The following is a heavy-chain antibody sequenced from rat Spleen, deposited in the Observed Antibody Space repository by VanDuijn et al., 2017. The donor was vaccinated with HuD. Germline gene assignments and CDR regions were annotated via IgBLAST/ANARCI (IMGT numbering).Heavy chain of an antibody. CDR3: ATAGSRVSRFAY. Sequence: EVQLQESGPGLVKPSQSLSLTCSVTGNSIANGYRWNWIRRFPGSKLEWMGYINSAGTTVYNPSLKSRISITRDTTRNQFFLQVDSVTTEDTATYYCATAGSRVSRFAYWGQGTLVTVSS. D-gene: IGHD1-4*01. CDR1: GNSIANGYR. CDR2: INSAGTT. V-gene: IGHV3-3*01. J-gene: IGHJ3*01.